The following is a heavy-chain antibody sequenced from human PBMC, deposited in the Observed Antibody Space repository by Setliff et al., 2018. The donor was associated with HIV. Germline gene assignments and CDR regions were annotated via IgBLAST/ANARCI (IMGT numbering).Heavy chain of an antibody. CDR1: GHSISGYY. J-gene: IGHJ3*02. CDR3: ARDRIEFVAEDPHDVFDI. CDR2: IHTSGNT. D-gene: IGHD5-12*01. Sequence: SETLSLTCSVSGHSISGYYWSWIRQPAGRGLKWIGRIHTSGNTNYNPSLRGRVTMSVDMSKNQFSLKLTSVSAADTAVYYCARDRIEFVAEDPHDVFDIWGRGTLVT. V-gene: IGHV4-4*07.